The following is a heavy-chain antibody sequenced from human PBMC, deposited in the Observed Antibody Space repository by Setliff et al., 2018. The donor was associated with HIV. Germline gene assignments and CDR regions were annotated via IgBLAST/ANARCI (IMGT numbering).Heavy chain of an antibody. CDR1: GGSISSTTY. CDR2: INFSGDT. D-gene: IGHD4-17*01. Sequence: LSLTCTVSGGSISSTTYWGWIRQSPGAGLEWIGNINFSGDTYNNPSLKGRVTISLDSSKNQFSLNLTSVTAADTAVYYCARTPYGEQSHFHYWGQGALVTVSS. CDR3: ARTPYGEQSHFHY. J-gene: IGHJ4*02. V-gene: IGHV4-39*07.